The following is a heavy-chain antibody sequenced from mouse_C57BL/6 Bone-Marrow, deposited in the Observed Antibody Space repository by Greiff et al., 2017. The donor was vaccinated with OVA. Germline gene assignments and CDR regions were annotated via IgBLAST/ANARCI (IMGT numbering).Heavy chain of an antibody. CDR1: GFHIKNTY. CDR2: IDPAHGNT. Sequence: EVQRVESVAELVRPGASVKLSCTASGFHIKNTYIHWVKQRPEQGLEWIGRIDPAHGNTKYAPKFQGKATITADTSSNTAYLQLSSLTSEDTAIYYCATPFDYWGQGTTLTVSS. CDR3: ATPFDY. J-gene: IGHJ2*01. V-gene: IGHV14-3*01.